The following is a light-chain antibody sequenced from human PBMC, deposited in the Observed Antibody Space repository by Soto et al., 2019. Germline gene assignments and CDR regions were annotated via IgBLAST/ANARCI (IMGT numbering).Light chain of an antibody. V-gene: IGKV3-15*01. CDR2: GAS. CDR3: QQYNNWPPMYT. J-gene: IGKJ2*01. CDR1: QSISNN. Sequence: IVMTQSPATLSVFPGERATLSCRASQSISNNLAWLQQKPGQAPRLLIYGASTRATGIPARFSGSGSGTDFTLTISSLQPEDFAVYYCQQYNNWPPMYTFGQGTKLEIK.